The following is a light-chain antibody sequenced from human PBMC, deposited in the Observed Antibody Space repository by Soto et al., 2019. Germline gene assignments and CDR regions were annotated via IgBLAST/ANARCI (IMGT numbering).Light chain of an antibody. CDR3: QQYGSSPPRT. V-gene: IGKV3-15*01. Sequence: EIVMTQSPATLSVSAGERATLSCRARQSVRSNLAWYQQKPGQAPRLLIYGASTRATGIPARFSGSGSGTEFTLTISRLEPEDFAVYYCQQYGSSPPRTFGQGTKVDIK. CDR2: GAS. J-gene: IGKJ1*01. CDR1: QSVRSN.